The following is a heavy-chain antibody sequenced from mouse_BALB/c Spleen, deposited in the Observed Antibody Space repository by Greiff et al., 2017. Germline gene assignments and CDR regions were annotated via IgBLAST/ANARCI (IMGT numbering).Heavy chain of an antibody. Sequence: VQLKESGPGLVKPSQSLSLTCTVTGYSITSDYAWNWIRQFPGNKLEWMGYISYSGSTSYNPSLKSRISITRDTSKNQFFLQLNSVTTEDTATYYCARSGGSWYFDVWGAGTTVTVSS. CDR1: GYSITSDYA. J-gene: IGHJ1*01. CDR3: ARSGGSWYFDV. D-gene: IGHD3-1*01. CDR2: ISYSGST. V-gene: IGHV3-2*02.